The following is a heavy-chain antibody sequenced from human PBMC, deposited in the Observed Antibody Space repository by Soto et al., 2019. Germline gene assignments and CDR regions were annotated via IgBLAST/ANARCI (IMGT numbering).Heavy chain of an antibody. D-gene: IGHD3-10*01. Sequence: QITLKESGPPLVKPTQTLTLTCTFFGFSLSTIGGGVGRIRQPPGKALEWLALIYWDDDKGYSPSLKSRVTTTKDTSQHQEVLTMTTMDPVDTARYYCAHGHYGSGSPYFDYWGQGILVTVSS. CDR3: AHGHYGSGSPYFDY. CDR2: IYWDDDK. J-gene: IGHJ4*02. CDR1: GFSLSTIGGG. V-gene: IGHV2-5*02.